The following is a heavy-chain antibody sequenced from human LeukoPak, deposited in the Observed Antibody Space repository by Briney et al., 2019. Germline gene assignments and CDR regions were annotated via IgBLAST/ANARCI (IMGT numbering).Heavy chain of an antibody. J-gene: IGHJ4*02. CDR1: GLTFTNAW. V-gene: IGHV3-15*01. Sequence: NPGGSLRLSCELAGLTFTNAWMDWVCQAPWKRLEWVCRIKSKAEGGTTGYAAPVGGRFSVSRDDSKNTLFLQMDSLKSDDTALYYCATAPGYWGSAPFDYWGQGTLVTVSS. D-gene: IGHD7-27*01. CDR3: ATAPGYWGSAPFDY. CDR2: IKSKAEGGTT.